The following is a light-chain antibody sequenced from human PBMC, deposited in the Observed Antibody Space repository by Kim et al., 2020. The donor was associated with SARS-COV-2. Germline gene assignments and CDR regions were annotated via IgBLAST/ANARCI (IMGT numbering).Light chain of an antibody. CDR1: QNVLYTSNNKNY. Sequence: DIVMTQSPDSLSVSLGERATINCKSSQNVLYTSNNKNYIAWYQQKPGQPPKLLIHWTSSRKPGVPDRFSGSGSGTDFTFTINSLQAEDVAVYYCQQYYSTPFTFGPGTKVDIK. J-gene: IGKJ3*01. V-gene: IGKV4-1*01. CDR3: QQYYSTPFT. CDR2: WTS.